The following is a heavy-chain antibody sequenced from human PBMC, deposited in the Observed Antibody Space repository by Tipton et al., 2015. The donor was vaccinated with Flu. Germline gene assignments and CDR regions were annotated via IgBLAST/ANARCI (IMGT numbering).Heavy chain of an antibody. V-gene: IGHV4-59*01. Sequence: TLSLTCTVSGGSISSYYWSWIRQPPGKGLEWIGYIYYSGSTNYNPSLKSRVTISVDTSKNQFSLKLRSVTAADTAVYYCARVDTPCYYDILTGYHSYYGMDVWGQGTTVTVSS. D-gene: IGHD3-9*01. CDR2: IYYSGST. J-gene: IGHJ6*02. CDR3: ARVDTPCYYDILTGYHSYYGMDV. CDR1: GGSISSYY.